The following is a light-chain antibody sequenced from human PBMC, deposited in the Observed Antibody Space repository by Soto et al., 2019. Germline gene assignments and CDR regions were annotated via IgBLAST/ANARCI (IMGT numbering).Light chain of an antibody. V-gene: IGKV3-20*01. CDR1: QSVRSDY. Sequence: EIGLTQSPGTLSLSPGERATLSCRASQSVRSDYLAWYQQKPGQAPRLHIYGASTRATGIPDRFTGSGSGTDFTLTISSLEPEDFAVYYCQQYGSSPRTFGQGTKVDIK. J-gene: IGKJ1*01. CDR3: QQYGSSPRT. CDR2: GAS.